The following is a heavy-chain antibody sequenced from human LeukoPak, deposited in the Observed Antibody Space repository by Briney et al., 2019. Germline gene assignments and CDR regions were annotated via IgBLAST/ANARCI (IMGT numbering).Heavy chain of an antibody. CDR1: GFTFSSYP. Sequence: PGGSLRLSCSASGFTFSSYPMHWVRQAPGKGLEYLSAISSDGSSTYYAAFVKGRFTISRDNSKNTLYVQMTSLRAEDTAVYYCVKAQTYSSSFYFDYWGQGSLVTVSS. D-gene: IGHD6-13*01. CDR2: ISSDGSST. V-gene: IGHV3-64*05. CDR3: VKAQTYSSSFYFDY. J-gene: IGHJ4*02.